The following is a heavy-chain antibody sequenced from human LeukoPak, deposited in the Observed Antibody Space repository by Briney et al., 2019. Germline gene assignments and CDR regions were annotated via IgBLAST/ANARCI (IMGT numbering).Heavy chain of an antibody. D-gene: IGHD3-16*01. CDR3: ARGAVGGYYYMDV. V-gene: IGHV1-69*05. J-gene: IGHJ6*03. CDR2: ISPIFGTA. Sequence: SVKVSCKVSGGTFSSYAISWVPQAPGHGVEWMGGISPIFGTANNAQKFQGRVTITTDESTSTAYMELSSLRSEDTAVYYCARGAVGGYYYMDVWGKGTTVTVSS. CDR1: GGTFSSYA.